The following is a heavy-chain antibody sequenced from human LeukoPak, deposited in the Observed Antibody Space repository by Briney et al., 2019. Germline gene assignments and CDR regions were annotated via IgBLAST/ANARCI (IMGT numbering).Heavy chain of an antibody. J-gene: IGHJ4*02. CDR1: GFTFSSYG. V-gene: IGHV3-30*02. CDR2: IRYDGSNK. Sequence: PGGSLRLSCAASGFTFSSYGMHWVRQAPGKGLEWVAFIRYDGSNKYYADSVKGRFTTSRDNSKNTLYLQMNSLRAEDTAVYYCAKDFRVVVPAAIRDFDYWGQGTLVTVSS. CDR3: AKDFRVVVPAAIRDFDY. D-gene: IGHD2-2*02.